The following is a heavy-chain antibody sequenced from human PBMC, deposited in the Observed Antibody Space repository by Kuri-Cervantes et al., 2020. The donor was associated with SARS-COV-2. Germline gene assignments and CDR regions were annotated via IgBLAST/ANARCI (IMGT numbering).Heavy chain of an antibody. CDR1: GYSISSGYY. J-gene: IGHJ2*01. D-gene: IGHD6-19*01. CDR3: ARQGACIAVAGTTRYWYFDL. Sequence: GSQRLSCAVSGYSISSGYYWGWIRQPPGKGLEWIGSIYHSGSTYYNPSLKSRVTISVDTSKNQFSLKLSSVTAADTAVYYCARQGACIAVAGTTRYWYFDLWGHGTLVTVSS. V-gene: IGHV4-38-2*01. CDR2: IYHSGST.